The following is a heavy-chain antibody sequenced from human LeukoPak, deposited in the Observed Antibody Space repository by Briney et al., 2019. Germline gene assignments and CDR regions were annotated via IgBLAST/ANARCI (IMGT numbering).Heavy chain of an antibody. D-gene: IGHD5-12*01. Sequence: PGGSLRLSCAASGFTFSSYGMSWVRQAPGKGLEWVSAISGSGGSTYYADSVKGRFTISRDNSKNTLYLQMNSLRAEDTAVYYCAKNRVVATFYFDYWGQGTLVTVSS. CDR3: AKNRVVATFYFDY. V-gene: IGHV3-23*01. CDR1: GFTFSSYG. J-gene: IGHJ4*02. CDR2: ISGSGGST.